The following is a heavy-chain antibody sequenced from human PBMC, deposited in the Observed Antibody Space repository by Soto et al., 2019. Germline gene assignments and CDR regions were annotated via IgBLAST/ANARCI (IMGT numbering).Heavy chain of an antibody. V-gene: IGHV3-30*18. CDR3: AKDDYGDAGWFDP. J-gene: IGHJ5*02. CDR2: ISYDGSNK. D-gene: IGHD4-17*01. Sequence: GGSLRLSCAASGFTFSSYGMHWVRQAPGKGLEWVAVISYDGSNKYYADSVKGRFTISRDNSKNTLYLQMNSLRAEDTAVYYCAKDDYGDAGWFDPWGQGTLVTVSS. CDR1: GFTFSSYG.